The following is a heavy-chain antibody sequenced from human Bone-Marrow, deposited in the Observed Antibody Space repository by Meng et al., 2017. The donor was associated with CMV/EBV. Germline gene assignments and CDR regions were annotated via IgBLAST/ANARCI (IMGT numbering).Heavy chain of an antibody. Sequence: GFTFSSDGMGWVRQAPGRGLEWVSTISVSGDRAYYADSAQGRFIISRDNSKSTLYLQMNSLRGEDTAIYFCARGIYSSIWDREYFPQWGQGTLVTVSS. CDR2: ISVSGDRA. D-gene: IGHD6-13*01. J-gene: IGHJ1*01. V-gene: IGHV3-23*01. CDR1: GFTFSSDG. CDR3: ARGIYSSIWDREYFPQ.